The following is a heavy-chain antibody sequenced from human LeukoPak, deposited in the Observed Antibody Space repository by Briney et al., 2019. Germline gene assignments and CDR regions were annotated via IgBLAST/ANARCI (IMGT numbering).Heavy chain of an antibody. CDR3: ARGDYGDPDYYYYYGMDV. V-gene: IGHV4-34*01. D-gene: IGHD4-17*01. CDR1: GGSFSGYY. Sequence: SETLSLTCAVYGGSFSGYYWSWIRQPPGKGLEWIGEINHSGSTNYNPSLKSRVTISVDTSNNQFSLKLSSVTAADTAVYYCARGDYGDPDYYYYYGMDVWGQGTKVTVSS. J-gene: IGHJ6*02. CDR2: INHSGST.